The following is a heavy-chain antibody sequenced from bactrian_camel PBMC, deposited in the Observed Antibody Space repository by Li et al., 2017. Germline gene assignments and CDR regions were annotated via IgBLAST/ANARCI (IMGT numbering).Heavy chain of an antibody. Sequence: DVQLVESGGGLVQPGGSLRLSCAASGFTLSSNDMSWVRQAPGKGLEWVSVISSGGGSTDYADSVKGRFTISRDNAKNTLYLQMNSLKTEDTAVYYCATATLEVNWFIGSYWGQGTQVTVS. J-gene: IGHJ4*01. CDR2: ISSGGGST. CDR3: ATATLEVNWFIGSY. D-gene: IGHD7*01. V-gene: IGHV3S40*01. CDR1: GFTLSSND.